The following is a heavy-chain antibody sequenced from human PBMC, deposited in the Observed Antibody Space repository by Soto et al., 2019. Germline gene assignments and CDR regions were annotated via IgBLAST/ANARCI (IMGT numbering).Heavy chain of an antibody. CDR3: ARDRPTLTTIHAFDI. CDR2: INWNGGST. V-gene: IGHV3-20*04. D-gene: IGHD4-17*01. CDR1: GFTFDDYG. J-gene: IGHJ3*02. Sequence: EVQLVESGGGVVRPGGSLRLSCAASGFTFDDYGMSWVRQAPRKGLEWVSGINWNGGSTGYADSVKGRFTISRDNAKNSLYLQMNSLRAEDTALHSCARDRPTLTTIHAFDIWGQGTMVPVSS.